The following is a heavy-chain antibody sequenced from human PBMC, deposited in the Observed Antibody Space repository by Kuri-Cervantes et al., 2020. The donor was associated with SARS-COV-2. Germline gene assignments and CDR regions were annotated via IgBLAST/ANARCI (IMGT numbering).Heavy chain of an antibody. Sequence: SVKVSCKASGFTFTSSAVQWVRQARGQRLEWIGWIVVGSGNTNYAQTLQERVTITRDMSTSTAYMELSSLRSEDTAVYYCAAAPVTTVTTFDYWGQGTLVTVSS. J-gene: IGHJ4*02. CDR1: GFTFTSSA. CDR3: AAAPVTTVTTFDY. V-gene: IGHV1-58*01. CDR2: IVVGSGNT. D-gene: IGHD4-17*01.